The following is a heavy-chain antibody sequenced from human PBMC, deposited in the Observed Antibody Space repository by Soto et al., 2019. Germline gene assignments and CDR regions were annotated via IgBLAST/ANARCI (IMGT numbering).Heavy chain of an antibody. Sequence: RRLSCAASGFTFSSYAMSWVRQAPGKGLEWVSAISGSGGSTYYADSVKGRFTISRDNSKNTLYLQMNSMRAEDTAVYYCAKDGPAAIIKPTSHQSYFDYWGQGTLVTVSS. CDR2: ISGSGGST. CDR1: GFTFSSYA. CDR3: AKDGPAAIIKPTSHQSYFDY. V-gene: IGHV3-23*01. D-gene: IGHD2-2*01. J-gene: IGHJ4*02.